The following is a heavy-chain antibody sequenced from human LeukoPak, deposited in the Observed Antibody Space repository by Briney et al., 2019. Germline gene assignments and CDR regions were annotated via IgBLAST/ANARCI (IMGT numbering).Heavy chain of an antibody. CDR1: GYTFTSYG. Sequence: ASVKVSCKASGYTFTSYGISWVRQAPGQGLEWMGWISAYNGNTNYAQKLQGRVTMTTDTSTSTAYMELRSLRSDDTAVYYCARDGYNFGVARSWFDPWGQGTLVTVSS. D-gene: IGHD3-3*01. V-gene: IGHV1-18*01. CDR2: ISAYNGNT. CDR3: ARDGYNFGVARSWFDP. J-gene: IGHJ5*02.